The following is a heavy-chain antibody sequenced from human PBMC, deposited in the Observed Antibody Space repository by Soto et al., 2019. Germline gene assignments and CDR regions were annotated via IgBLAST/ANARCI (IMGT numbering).Heavy chain of an antibody. CDR1: GFSISTSGVG. D-gene: IGHD1-26*01. J-gene: IGHJ4*02. CDR2: IYWDDDK. CDR3: AHRLGEPEYFDY. V-gene: IGHV2-5*02. Sequence: QITLKESGPTLVKPTQTLTLTCTFSGFSISTSGVGVGWIRQPPGKALEWLALIYWDDDKRYSPSLKSRLTITKDSSKHQVILTITNMDPVDTATYYCAHRLGEPEYFDYWGQGTLVTVSS.